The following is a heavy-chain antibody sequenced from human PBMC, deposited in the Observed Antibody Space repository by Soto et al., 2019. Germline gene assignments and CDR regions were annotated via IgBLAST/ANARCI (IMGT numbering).Heavy chain of an antibody. V-gene: IGHV5-51*01. CDR1: GYSFTSYW. CDR3: ARQSAETYSCDSSGYYFFDY. J-gene: IGHJ4*02. Sequence: PGESLKISCKGSGYSFTSYWIGWVRQMPGKGLEWMGIIYPGVSDTRYSPSFQGQVTISADNSISTAYLQWSSLKASDTAMYYCARQSAETYSCDSSGYYFFDYWGQGTLVTVSS. D-gene: IGHD3-22*01. CDR2: IYPGVSDT.